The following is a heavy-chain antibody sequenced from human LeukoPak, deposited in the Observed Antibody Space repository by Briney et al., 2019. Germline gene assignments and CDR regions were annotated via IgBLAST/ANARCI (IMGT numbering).Heavy chain of an antibody. CDR2: ISAGGGST. J-gene: IGHJ4*02. D-gene: IGHD6-13*01. CDR3: ARGHPPKQQLVLLGYYFDY. CDR1: GFTFRTYA. Sequence: GGSLRLSCAASGFTFRTYAMSWVRQAPGKGLEWVASISAGGGSTYYADSVKGQFTISRDNSKNTVYLQMNSLRAEDTAVYYCARGHPPKQQLVLLGYYFDYWGQGTLVTVSS. V-gene: IGHV3-23*01.